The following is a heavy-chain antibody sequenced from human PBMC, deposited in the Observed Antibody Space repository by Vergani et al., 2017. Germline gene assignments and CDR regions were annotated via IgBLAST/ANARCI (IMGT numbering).Heavy chain of an antibody. J-gene: IGHJ6*02. CDR1: GFTFSSYS. Sequence: EVQLVESGGGLVKPGGSLRLSCAASGFTFSSYSMNWVRQAPGKGLEWVSSISSSSSYIYYADSVKGRFTISRDNAKNSLYLQMNSLRAEDTAVYYCARGSVAAAYYYDGMDVWGQGTTVTVSS. CDR3: ARGSVAAAYYYDGMDV. V-gene: IGHV3-21*01. D-gene: IGHD6-19*01. CDR2: ISSSSSYI.